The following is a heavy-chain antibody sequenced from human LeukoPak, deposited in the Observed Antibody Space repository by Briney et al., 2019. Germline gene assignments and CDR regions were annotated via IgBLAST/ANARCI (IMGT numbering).Heavy chain of an antibody. J-gene: IGHJ4*02. CDR3: TRAPLRSATDH. CDR2: VSHSGST. V-gene: IGHV4-59*08. CDR1: GDSISSYY. Sequence: SETLSLTCTVSGDSISSYYYTWIRQPPGKGLEWIGYVSHSGSTNYNPSLKSRVAMSLDTSKNQFALKLSSVTAADTAVYYCTRAPLRSATDHWGQGSLVTVSS. D-gene: IGHD3-10*01.